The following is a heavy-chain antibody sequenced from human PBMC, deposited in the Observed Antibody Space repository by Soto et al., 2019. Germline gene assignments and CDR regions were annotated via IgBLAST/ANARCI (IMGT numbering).Heavy chain of an antibody. CDR1: GYIFTSYW. Sequence: GESLKISCKGSGYIFTSYWISWVRQVPGKGLEWMGRIDPSDSYTNYSPSFQGHVIISADKSISTAYLQWSSLKASDTAMYYCARHRYYDFWSGFRPAGTYYFDYWGQGTLVTVSS. D-gene: IGHD3-3*01. CDR2: IDPSDSYT. V-gene: IGHV5-10-1*01. J-gene: IGHJ4*02. CDR3: ARHRYYDFWSGFRPAGTYYFDY.